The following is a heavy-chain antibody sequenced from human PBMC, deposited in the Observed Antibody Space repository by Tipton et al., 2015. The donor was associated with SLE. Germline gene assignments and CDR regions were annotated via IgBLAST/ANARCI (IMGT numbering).Heavy chain of an antibody. CDR3: ARFGYCSRGSCYYYGLDV. Sequence: TLSLTCAVYGGSFSGYYWSWIRQPPGKGLEWIGEINHSGSTNYNPSLKSRVTISVDTSKNQFSLRLSSVTAADTAVYYCARFGYCSRGSCYYYGLDVWGRGTTVTVSS. CDR2: INHSGST. J-gene: IGHJ6*02. D-gene: IGHD2-15*01. V-gene: IGHV4-34*01. CDR1: GGSFSGYY.